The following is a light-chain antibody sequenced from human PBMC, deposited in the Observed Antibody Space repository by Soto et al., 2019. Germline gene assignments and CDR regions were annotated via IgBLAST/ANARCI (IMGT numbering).Light chain of an antibody. CDR1: QYIHNY. Sequence: DIQMTQSPSTLSASVGDRVTITCRASQYIHNYLAWYQQKPGEAPKLLIYEEANLESGVPSRFSGSGTGTEFTLTISSVQPDDFATYYYQQSNNYPWTFGQGTRVEI. CDR2: EEA. J-gene: IGKJ1*01. V-gene: IGKV1-5*03. CDR3: QQSNNYPWT.